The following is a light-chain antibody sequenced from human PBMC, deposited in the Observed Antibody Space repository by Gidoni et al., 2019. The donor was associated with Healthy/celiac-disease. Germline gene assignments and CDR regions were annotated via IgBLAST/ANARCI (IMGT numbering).Light chain of an antibody. J-gene: IGKJ1*01. CDR1: QGTSSW. CDR2: AAS. Sequence: DIQMTQSPSSVSASVGDRVTITSRASQGTSSWLAWYQQKPGKAPKLLIYAASSLQSGVPSRFSGSGSGTDFTLTNRSLQPEDLATYYCQQANSFPRTFGQGTKVEIK. CDR3: QQANSFPRT. V-gene: IGKV1D-12*01.